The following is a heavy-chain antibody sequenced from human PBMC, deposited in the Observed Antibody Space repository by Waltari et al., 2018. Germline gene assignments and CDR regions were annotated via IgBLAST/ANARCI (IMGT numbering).Heavy chain of an antibody. CDR2: ISGSGGST. D-gene: IGHD2-15*01. Sequence: EVQLLESGGGLVQPGGSLRLSCAASGFTFSSYAMSWVRQAPGKGLEWVSAISGSGGSTYYADSGKGRFTISRDNSKNTLYLQMNSLRAEDTAVYYCAKPATVGYCSGGSCYPLGYWGQGTLVTVSS. J-gene: IGHJ4*02. CDR3: AKPATVGYCSGGSCYPLGY. CDR1: GFTFSSYA. V-gene: IGHV3-23*01.